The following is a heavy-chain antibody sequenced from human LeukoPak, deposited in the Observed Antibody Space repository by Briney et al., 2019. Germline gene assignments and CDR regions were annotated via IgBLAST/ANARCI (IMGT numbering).Heavy chain of an antibody. D-gene: IGHD3-10*01. CDR3: AKGLARFGEFEY. CDR2: ISGSGGST. Sequence: GGSLRLSCEASGFTFSSYAMSWVRQAPGKGLEWVSAISGSGGSTYYADSVKGRFTISRDNSKSTLYLQMNSLRAEDTDVYFCAKGLARFGEFEYWGQGTLVTVSS. V-gene: IGHV3-23*01. J-gene: IGHJ4*02. CDR1: GFTFSSYA.